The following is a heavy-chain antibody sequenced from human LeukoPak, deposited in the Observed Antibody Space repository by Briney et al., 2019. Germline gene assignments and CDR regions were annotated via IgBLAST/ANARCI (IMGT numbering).Heavy chain of an antibody. CDR2: IYYSGST. J-gene: IGHJ6*03. V-gene: IGHV4-39*07. CDR3: ARDHYGSGSPYYYYYMDV. Sequence: KSSETLSLTCTVSGGSISSSSYYWGWIRQPPGKGLEWIGEIYYSGSTNYNPSLKSRVTMSVDTSKNQFSLKLSSVTAADTAVYYCARDHYGSGSPYYYYYMDVWGKGTTVTISS. D-gene: IGHD3-10*01. CDR1: GGSISSSSYY.